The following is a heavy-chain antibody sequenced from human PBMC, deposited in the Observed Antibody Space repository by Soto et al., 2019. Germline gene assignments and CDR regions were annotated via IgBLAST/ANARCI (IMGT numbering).Heavy chain of an antibody. V-gene: IGHV3-7*01. D-gene: IGHD7-27*01. J-gene: IGHJ6*03. CDR2: IKHDEGEK. CDR3: ARDGHALTAVYYYDNFDV. Sequence: EVQLVESGGDLVQPGGSLRLSCVASGFTFSNYWMAWVRQAPGKGLEWVANIKHDEGEKYYVHSVKGRFTISRDNAKNSLYLQMHSLGAKDTAMYYCARDGHALTAVYYYDNFDVWGKGTTVTVSS. CDR1: GFTFSNYW.